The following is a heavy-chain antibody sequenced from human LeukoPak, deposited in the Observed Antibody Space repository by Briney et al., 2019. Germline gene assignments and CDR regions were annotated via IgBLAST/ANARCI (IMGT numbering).Heavy chain of an antibody. D-gene: IGHD6-13*01. CDR1: GGSFSGYY. CDR2: IYYSGST. CDR3: ARVKSPLSSSFDY. V-gene: IGHV4-59*01. Sequence: SETLSLTCAVYGGSFSGYYWSWIRQPPGKGLEWIGYIYYSGSTNYNPSLKSRVTISVDTSKNQFSLKLSSVTAADTAVYYCARVKSPLSSSFDYWGQGTLVTVSS. J-gene: IGHJ4*02.